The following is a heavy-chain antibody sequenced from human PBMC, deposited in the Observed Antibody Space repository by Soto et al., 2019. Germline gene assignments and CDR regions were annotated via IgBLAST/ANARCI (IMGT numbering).Heavy chain of an antibody. CDR3: AWQWLETEYYYYYGMDV. CDR1: GGTLSSYA. Sequence: QVQLVQSGAEVKKPGSSVKVSCKASGGTLSSYAISWVRQAPGQGLEWLGGIIPIFGTANYAQKFQGRVTITADESTSTAYMELSSLRSEDTAVYYCAWQWLETEYYYYYGMDVWGQGTTVTVSS. V-gene: IGHV1-69*12. CDR2: IIPIFGTA. J-gene: IGHJ6*02. D-gene: IGHD6-19*01.